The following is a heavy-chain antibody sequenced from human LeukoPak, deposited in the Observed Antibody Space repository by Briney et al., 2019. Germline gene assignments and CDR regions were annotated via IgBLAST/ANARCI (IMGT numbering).Heavy chain of an antibody. CDR1: GFTVSSNY. D-gene: IGHD1-26*01. Sequence: PGGSLRLSCAASGFTVSSNYMSWVRQAPGKGLEWVSVIYSGGSTYYADSVKGRFTISRDNAKNSLYLQMNSLRAEDTAMYYCAREHMGVSAFDIWGRGTMVTVSS. V-gene: IGHV3-53*01. CDR2: IYSGGST. J-gene: IGHJ3*02. CDR3: AREHMGVSAFDI.